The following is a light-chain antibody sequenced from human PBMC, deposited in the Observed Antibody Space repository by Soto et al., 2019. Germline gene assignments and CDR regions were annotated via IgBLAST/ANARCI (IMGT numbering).Light chain of an antibody. Sequence: QSVLTQSPSASASLGASVKLTCTLSSGHSSYSIAWHQQQPEKGPRYSMNLNSDGSHSKGDGIPDRFSGSSSGAERYLTISSLQSEDEADYYCQAWGTGIRVFGGGTKLTVL. CDR1: SGHSSYS. V-gene: IGLV4-69*01. CDR3: QAWGTGIRV. CDR2: LNSDGSH. J-gene: IGLJ2*01.